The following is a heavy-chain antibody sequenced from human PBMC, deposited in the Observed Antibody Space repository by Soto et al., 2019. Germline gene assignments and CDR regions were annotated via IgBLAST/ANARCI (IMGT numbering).Heavy chain of an antibody. Sequence: EVQLLDSGGGLVQPGGSLRLSCAASGFSFSDYAMNWVRQAPGKGLEWVSEISATGGSTFDADFVKGRFTISRDNSKNTLYLHLTSLRDEDTARYYCAKASSAWYDSKSYDVDDWGPGTLVTVSS. J-gene: IGHJ4*02. CDR1: GFSFSDYA. CDR3: AKASSAWYDSKSYDVDD. CDR2: ISATGGST. V-gene: IGHV3-23*01. D-gene: IGHD6-19*01.